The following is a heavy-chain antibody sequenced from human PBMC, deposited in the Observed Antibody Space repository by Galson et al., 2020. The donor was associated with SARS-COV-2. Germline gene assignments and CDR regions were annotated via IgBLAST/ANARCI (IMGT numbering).Heavy chain of an antibody. J-gene: IGHJ4*02. Sequence: SETLSLTCTVSGGSISSYYCSCIRQHPGKGLEWIGYINHSGSTNYNPSLKSRLTISVDTSKNQFSLKLSSVTAADTAAYYCARVFDYWGQGTLVTVSS. CDR3: ARVFDY. V-gene: IGHV4-59*01. CDR2: INHSGST. CDR1: GGSISSYY.